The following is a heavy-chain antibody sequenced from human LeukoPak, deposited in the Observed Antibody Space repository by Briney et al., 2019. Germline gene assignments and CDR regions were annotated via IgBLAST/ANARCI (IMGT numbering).Heavy chain of an antibody. CDR2: INHSGST. V-gene: IGHV4-34*01. J-gene: IGHJ4*02. D-gene: IGHD3-9*01. CDR1: GGSFSGYY. Sequence: SETLSLTCAVYGGSFSGYYWSWIRQPPGKGLEWIGEINHSGSTNYNPSLKSRVTISVDTSKNQFSLKLSSVTAADTAVYYCARRGPYDILTGYYDYWGQGTLVTVSS. CDR3: ARRGPYDILTGYYDY.